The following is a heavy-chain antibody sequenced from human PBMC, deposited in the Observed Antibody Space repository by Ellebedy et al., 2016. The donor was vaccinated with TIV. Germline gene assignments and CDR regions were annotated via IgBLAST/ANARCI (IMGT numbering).Heavy chain of an antibody. CDR2: VYYSGSP. D-gene: IGHD2-21*02. Sequence: MPSETLSLTCSVSGGSVSSTRYYWTWIRKPPGKGLDYIGSVYYSGSPYYHPSFKSRVTLSADTSKNQFSLNLRTVTAADTAVYYCARTDPWQPIDDWGQGILVSVSS. CDR3: ARTDPWQPIDD. V-gene: IGHV4-39*01. J-gene: IGHJ4*02. CDR1: GGSVSSTRYY.